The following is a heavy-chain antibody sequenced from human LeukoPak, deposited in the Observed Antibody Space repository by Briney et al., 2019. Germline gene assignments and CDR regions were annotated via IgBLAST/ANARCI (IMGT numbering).Heavy chain of an antibody. Sequence: GGSLRLSCAASGFTFSSYAMSWVRQAPGKGLEWVSVISSSGDNTYYADSVKGRFTISRDNSKATLYLQMNSLRAEDTAVYYCAQIPKHITQYYFDNWGQGTLVTVSS. J-gene: IGHJ4*02. CDR3: AQIPKHITQYYFDN. V-gene: IGHV3-23*01. CDR1: GFTFSSYA. D-gene: IGHD2/OR15-2a*01. CDR2: ISSSGDNT.